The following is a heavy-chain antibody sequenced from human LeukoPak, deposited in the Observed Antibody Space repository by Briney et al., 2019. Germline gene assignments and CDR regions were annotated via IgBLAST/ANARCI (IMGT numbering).Heavy chain of an antibody. D-gene: IGHD3-3*01. CDR3: ATQWVLHPAF. CDR1: GFTFSSYS. CDR2: ITRSSSAR. V-gene: IGHV3-48*01. J-gene: IGHJ4*02. Sequence: QSGGSLRLSCAASGFTFSSYSMNWVRQAPGKGLEWVSYITRSSSARYYADAVKGRFTISRDNAKNSLYLQMNSLRAEDTAVYYCATQWVLHPAFWGQGTLVTVSS.